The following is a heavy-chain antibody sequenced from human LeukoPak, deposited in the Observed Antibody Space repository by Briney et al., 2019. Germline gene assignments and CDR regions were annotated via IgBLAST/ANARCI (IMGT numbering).Heavy chain of an antibody. CDR3: ARSPDAFDI. CDR2: IYPGDSDT. J-gene: IGHJ3*02. CDR1: GYSFTSYW. V-gene: IGHV5-51*01. Sequence: RHGESLKISCKGSGYSFTSYWIAWVRQMPGKGLEWMGIIYPGDSDTKYSPSVQGQVTISADKSISTAYLQWNNLKVSDTAIYYCARSPDAFDIWGQGTVVTVSS.